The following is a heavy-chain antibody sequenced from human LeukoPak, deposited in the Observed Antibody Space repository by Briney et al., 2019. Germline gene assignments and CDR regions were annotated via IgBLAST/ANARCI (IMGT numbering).Heavy chain of an antibody. CDR3: AKLGWGEWSNDALDI. J-gene: IGHJ3*02. CDR1: GFTFSSSA. D-gene: IGHD3-3*01. Sequence: GGSLRLSCAASGFTFSSSAMSWVRQAPGKGLEWVAAISDTGRLSYCADSVNGRFTISRDNSKNTLSLQMNSLRAEDTAVYYCAKLGWGEWSNDALDIWGQGTMVTVPS. CDR2: ISDTGRLS. V-gene: IGHV3-23*01.